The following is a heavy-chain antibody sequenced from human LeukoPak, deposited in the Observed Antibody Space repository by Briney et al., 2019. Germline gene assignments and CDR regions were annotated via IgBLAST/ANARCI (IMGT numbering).Heavy chain of an antibody. D-gene: IGHD6-19*01. V-gene: IGHV1-46*01. CDR2: INPSGGST. J-gene: IGHJ4*02. CDR1: GYTFTSYY. CDR3: ARDSSGWPRGPEKDDY. Sequence: ASVKVSCKASGYTFTSYYMHWVRQAPGQGLEWMGIINPSGGSTSYAQKFQGRVTMTRDTSTSTVYMELSSLRSEDTAVYYCARDSSGWPRGPEKDDYWGQGTLVTVSS.